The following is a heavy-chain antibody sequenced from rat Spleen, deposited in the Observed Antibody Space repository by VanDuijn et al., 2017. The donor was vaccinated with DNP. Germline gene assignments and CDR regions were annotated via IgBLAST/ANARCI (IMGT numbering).Heavy chain of an antibody. V-gene: IGHV1-43*01. D-gene: IGHD5-1*01. Sequence: QVQLQQSGAELAKPGSSVRISCKASGYTFTSYYIGWIKQTPGQGLECLGYVNAGSGGAYYNGQFRGKATLTVDKPSSTAFMQLSSLTPDDSAVYYCAREENWGLRFAYWGQGTLVTVSS. CDR1: GYTFTSYY. CDR3: AREENWGLRFAY. J-gene: IGHJ3*01. CDR2: VNAGSGGA.